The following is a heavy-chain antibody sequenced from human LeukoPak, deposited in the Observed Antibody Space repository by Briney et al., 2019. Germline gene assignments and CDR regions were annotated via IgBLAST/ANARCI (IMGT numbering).Heavy chain of an antibody. V-gene: IGHV3-21*01. CDR2: ISSSSSYI. D-gene: IGHD3-22*01. CDR1: GFTFSSYS. J-gene: IGHJ4*02. CDR3: ARDEVAYYYDSSGYD. Sequence: GGSLRLSCAASGFTFSSYSMNWVRQAPGKGLEWVSSISSSSSYIYYADSVKGRFTISSDNAKNSLYLQMNSLRAEDTAVYYCARDEVAYYYDSSGYDWGQGTLVTVSS.